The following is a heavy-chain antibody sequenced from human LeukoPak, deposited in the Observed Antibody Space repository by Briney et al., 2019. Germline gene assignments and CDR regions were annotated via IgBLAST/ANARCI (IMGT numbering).Heavy chain of an antibody. CDR3: ARDEPLDYGGNPADY. CDR1: GYTFTNYG. J-gene: IGHJ4*02. CDR2: ISAYNGNT. D-gene: IGHD4-23*01. Sequence: GASVKVSCKASGYTFTNYGISWVRQAPGQGLEWMGWISAYNGNTSYAQKLQGRVTMTTDTSTSTAYMELRSLRSDDTAVYYCARDEPLDYGGNPADYWGQGTLVTVSS. V-gene: IGHV1-18*01.